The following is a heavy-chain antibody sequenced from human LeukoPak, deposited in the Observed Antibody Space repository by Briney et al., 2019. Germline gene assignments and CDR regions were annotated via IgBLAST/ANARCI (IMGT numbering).Heavy chain of an antibody. J-gene: IGHJ6*02. D-gene: IGHD6-13*01. V-gene: IGHV3-23*01. CDR2: ISGSGGST. Sequence: PGGSLRLSCAASGFTFSDYYMSWVRQAPGKGLEWVSAISGSGGSTYYADSVKGRFTISRDNSKNTLYLQMNSLRAEDTAVYYCAKAQLAPPWNGMDVWGQGTTVTVSS. CDR3: AKAQLAPPWNGMDV. CDR1: GFTFSDYY.